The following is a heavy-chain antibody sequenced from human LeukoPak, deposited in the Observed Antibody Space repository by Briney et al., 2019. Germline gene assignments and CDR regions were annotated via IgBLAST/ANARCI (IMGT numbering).Heavy chain of an antibody. CDR3: AGEQDVSAWIH. CDR1: GFSFSTNW. Sequence: GGSLRLSCAASGFSFSTNWMSWVRQAPGKGLEWVAHINQDGSEKYYVASVKGRFTISRDNAKNSFYLHMSGLRAEDTAVYYCAGEQDVSAWIHWSQGTLVTVSS. D-gene: IGHD6-19*01. CDR2: INQDGSEK. J-gene: IGHJ4*02. V-gene: IGHV3-7*05.